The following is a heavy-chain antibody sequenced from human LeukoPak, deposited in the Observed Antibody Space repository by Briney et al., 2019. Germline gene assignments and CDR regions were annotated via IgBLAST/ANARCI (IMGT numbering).Heavy chain of an antibody. CDR3: AHRKVTAAFDY. CDR1: GGSIISGDYY. V-gene: IGHV2-5*08. D-gene: IGHD2-21*02. CDR2: IYWDDNK. J-gene: IGHJ4*02. Sequence: QTLSLTCIVSGGSIISGDYYWSWIRQPPGKALEWLALIYWDDNKHYSPSLKSRLTIAKDTSKNQVVLTVTNMDPVDTATYYCAHRKVTAAFDYWGQGTLVTVSS.